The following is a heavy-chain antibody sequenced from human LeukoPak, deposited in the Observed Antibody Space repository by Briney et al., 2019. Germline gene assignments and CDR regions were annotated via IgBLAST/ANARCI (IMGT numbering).Heavy chain of an antibody. Sequence: GGSLRLSCAASGFTFSSYWMHWVRQAPGKGLVWVSRINSDGSSTSYADSVKGRFTITRDNAKNTLYLQMNSLRAEDTAVYYCARAGRYYDSSGYHDYWGQGTLVTVSS. CDR1: GFTFSSYW. J-gene: IGHJ4*02. CDR2: INSDGSST. V-gene: IGHV3-74*01. CDR3: ARAGRYYDSSGYHDY. D-gene: IGHD3-22*01.